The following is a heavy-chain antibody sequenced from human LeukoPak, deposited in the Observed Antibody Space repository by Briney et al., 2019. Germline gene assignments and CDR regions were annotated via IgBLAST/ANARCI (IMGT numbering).Heavy chain of an antibody. D-gene: IGHD6-19*01. CDR1: GFTFGTYW. V-gene: IGHV3-74*01. CDR3: ARVSRIAVAGPQGSFDY. J-gene: IGHJ4*02. CDR2: INSDGGTT. Sequence: GGSLRLSCGASGFTFGTYWMHWVRQAPGKGLVWVSGINSDGGTTTYADSVKGRFTISRDNAKNSLYLQMNSLRAEDTALYYCARVSRIAVAGPQGSFDYWGQGTLVTVSS.